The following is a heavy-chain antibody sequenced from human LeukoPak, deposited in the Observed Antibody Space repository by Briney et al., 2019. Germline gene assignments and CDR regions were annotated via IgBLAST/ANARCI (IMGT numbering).Heavy chain of an antibody. CDR1: GFTVSSNY. D-gene: IGHD2-15*01. V-gene: IGHV3-53*01. CDR3: ARDLPICSGGSCYTGPFDY. J-gene: IGHJ4*02. Sequence: PGGSLRLSCAASGFTVSSNYMSWVRQAPGKGLKWVSVIYSGGSTYYADSVKGRFTISRDNSKNTLYLQMNSLRAEDTAVYYCARDLPICSGGSCYTGPFDYWGQGTLVTVSS. CDR2: IYSGGST.